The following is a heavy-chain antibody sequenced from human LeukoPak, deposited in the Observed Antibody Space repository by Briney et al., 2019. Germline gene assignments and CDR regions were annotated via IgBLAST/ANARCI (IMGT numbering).Heavy chain of an antibody. D-gene: IGHD5-18*01. V-gene: IGHV1-46*01. CDR3: ARDLRGYSYGYYYDYDMDV. CDR1: GYTFTGYY. CDR2: IKTSGGST. Sequence: ASVKVSCKESGYTFTGYYMHWGRQTPGQGREWMGIIKTSGGSTSYAQKFQGRVTMTRDTSTSTVYMELSSLRSEDTAVYYCARDLRGYSYGYYYDYDMDVWGQGTTVTVSS. J-gene: IGHJ6*02.